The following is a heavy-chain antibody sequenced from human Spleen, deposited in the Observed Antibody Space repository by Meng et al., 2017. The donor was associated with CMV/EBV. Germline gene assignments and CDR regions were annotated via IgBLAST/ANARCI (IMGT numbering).Heavy chain of an antibody. CDR2: IIPIFNTT. CDR3: ATVGDPESYYCSSRTCYTRGWFDP. Sequence: SVKVSCKASGDTFRNFGFSWVRQAPGQGLEWMGGIIPIFNTTNYAQSLQGRVTITTDESTNTVYMELSSLKSEDTAVYYCATVGDPESYYCSSRTCYTRGWFDPWGQGTLVTVSS. J-gene: IGHJ5*02. D-gene: IGHD2-2*02. V-gene: IGHV1-69*05. CDR1: GDTFRNFG.